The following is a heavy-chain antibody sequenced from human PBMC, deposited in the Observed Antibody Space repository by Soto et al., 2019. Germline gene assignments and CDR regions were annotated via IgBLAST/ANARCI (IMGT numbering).Heavy chain of an antibody. CDR3: AREGGIVVVPADQRGWFDP. Sequence: QVQLVESGGGVVQPGRSLRLSCAASGFTFSSYGMHWVRQAPGKGLEWVAVIWYDGSNKYYADSVKGRFTISRDNSKNTLYLQMNSLRAEDTAVYYCAREGGIVVVPADQRGWFDPWGQGTLVTVSS. CDR2: IWYDGSNK. D-gene: IGHD2-2*01. CDR1: GFTFSSYG. V-gene: IGHV3-33*01. J-gene: IGHJ5*02.